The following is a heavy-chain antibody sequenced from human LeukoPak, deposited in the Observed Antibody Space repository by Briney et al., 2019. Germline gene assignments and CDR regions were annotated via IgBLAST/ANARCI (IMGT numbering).Heavy chain of an antibody. V-gene: IGHV1-2*02. D-gene: IGHD5-18*01. J-gene: IGHJ4*02. CDR2: INPNSGGT. CDR3: AGEGYSYGYYFDY. Sequence: ASVKVSCKASGYTFTGYYMHWVRQAPGQGLEWMGWINPNSGGTNYAQKFQGRVTMTRDTSISTAYMELSRLRSDDTAVYYCAGEGYSYGYYFDYWGQGTLVTVSS. CDR1: GYTFTGYY.